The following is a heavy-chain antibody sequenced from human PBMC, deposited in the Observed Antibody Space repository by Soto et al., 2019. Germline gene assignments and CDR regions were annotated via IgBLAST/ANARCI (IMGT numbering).Heavy chain of an antibody. V-gene: IGHV4-39*01. CDR3: ATSTMTSNWFDP. J-gene: IGHJ5*02. CDR1: GDSISSRVYY. D-gene: IGHD3-3*01. Sequence: QLQLQESGPGLVKPSQTLSLTCSVSGDSISSRVYYWGWIRQPPGKGLEWIGNFYYFGSTYYNPSLKSRVNISVDTSNNQLSLRLRSVTAADTAVYYCATSTMTSNWFDPWGQGTLVTVSS. CDR2: FYYFGST.